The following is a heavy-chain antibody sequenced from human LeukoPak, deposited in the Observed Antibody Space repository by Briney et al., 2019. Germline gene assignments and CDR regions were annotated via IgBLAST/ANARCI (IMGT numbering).Heavy chain of an antibody. D-gene: IGHD2-15*01. V-gene: IGHV4-34*01. Sequence: PSETLSLTCAVYGGSFSGYYWSWIRQPPGKGLEWIGEINHSGSTNYNPSLKSRVTISVDTSKNQFPLKLSSVTAADTAVYYCAKEGGYCSGGSCYPLQFDYWGQGTLVTVSS. J-gene: IGHJ4*02. CDR3: AKEGGYCSGGSCYPLQFDY. CDR1: GGSFSGYY. CDR2: INHSGST.